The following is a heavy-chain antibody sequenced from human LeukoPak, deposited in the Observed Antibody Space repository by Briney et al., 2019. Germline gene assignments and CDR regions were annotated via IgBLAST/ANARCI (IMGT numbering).Heavy chain of an antibody. CDR1: GGSFSGYY. CDR3: ARYRGVGVGATLDTPFDY. Sequence: PSETLSLTCAVYGGSFSGYYWSWIRQPPGKGLEWIGEINHSGSTNYNPSLKSRVTISVDTSKNQFSLKLSSVTAADTAVYYCARYRGVGVGATLDTPFDYWGQGTLVTVSS. J-gene: IGHJ4*02. CDR2: INHSGST. V-gene: IGHV4-34*01. D-gene: IGHD1-26*01.